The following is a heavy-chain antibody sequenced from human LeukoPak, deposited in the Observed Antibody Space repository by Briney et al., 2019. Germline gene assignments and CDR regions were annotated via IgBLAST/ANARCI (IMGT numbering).Heavy chain of an antibody. D-gene: IGHD3-22*01. CDR1: GFTFSSYW. CDR3: TRGDYYDSSGYYFLFDY. V-gene: IGHV3-49*04. J-gene: IGHJ4*02. Sequence: GGSLRLSCAASGFTFSSYWMHWVRQAPGKGLEWVGFIRSKAYGGTTEYAASVKGRFTISRDDSKSIAYLQMNSLKTEDTAVYYCTRGDYYDSSGYYFLFDYWGQGTLVTVSS. CDR2: IRSKAYGGTT.